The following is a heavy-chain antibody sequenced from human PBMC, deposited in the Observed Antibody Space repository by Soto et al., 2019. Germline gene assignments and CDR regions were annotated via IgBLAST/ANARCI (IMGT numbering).Heavy chain of an antibody. Sequence: SETLSLTCTVSGGSISSYYWSWIRQPPGKGLEWIGCIYYSGSTNYNPSLKSRVTISVDMSKNQFSLNLRSVTAADTAVYYCARGRWLQLIYFDYWGQGTLVTVSS. J-gene: IGHJ4*02. D-gene: IGHD5-12*01. CDR1: GGSISSYY. V-gene: IGHV4-59*01. CDR3: ARGRWLQLIYFDY. CDR2: IYYSGST.